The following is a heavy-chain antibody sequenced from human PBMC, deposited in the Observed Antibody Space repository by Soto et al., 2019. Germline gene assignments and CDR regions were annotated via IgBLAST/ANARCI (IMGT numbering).Heavy chain of an antibody. CDR3: ARGETQQQRDY. V-gene: IGHV4-4*02. D-gene: IGHD6-13*01. J-gene: IGHJ4*02. CDR1: GDSITSDKW. Sequence: SLTCAVSGDSITSDKWWSWICQPPGKGLQWIGEIYHSGSTKYNPSLKSRVIISVDKSKNQFSLKLSSVTAADTVVYYCARGETQQQRDYWGQGTLVTVSS. CDR2: IYHSGST.